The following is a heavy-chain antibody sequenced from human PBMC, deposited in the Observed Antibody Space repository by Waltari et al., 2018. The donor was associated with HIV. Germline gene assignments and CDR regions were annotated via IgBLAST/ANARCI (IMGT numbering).Heavy chain of an antibody. CDR3: ARVPTGGVAVYYYMDV. Sequence: QVQLVQSGAEVKEPGASVKVSCKASGYIFTTYGISWVRQAPGQGLEWMGWMSGYNGNTNYAQKVQGRVSMTTDTSTSTAYMELRSLRSDDTAVYYCARVPTGGVAVYYYMDVWGKGTTVTVSS. J-gene: IGHJ6*03. V-gene: IGHV1-18*01. D-gene: IGHD6-19*01. CDR1: GYIFTTYG. CDR2: MSGYNGNT.